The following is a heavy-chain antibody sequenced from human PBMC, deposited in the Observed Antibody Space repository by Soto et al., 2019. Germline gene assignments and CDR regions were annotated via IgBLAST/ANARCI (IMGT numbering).Heavy chain of an antibody. CDR1: GYTFTSYD. CDR2: MNPNSGNT. V-gene: IGHV1-8*01. Sequence: QVQLVQSGAEVKKPGASVKVSCKASGYTFTSYDINWVRQATGQGLEWMGWMNPNSGNTGYAQKFQGRVTMTRNTSISAAYMELGSLSSEDTDVYYCARGRRYCSGGSCSGNWYDPWGQGTLVTVSS. J-gene: IGHJ5*02. CDR3: ARGRRYCSGGSCSGNWYDP. D-gene: IGHD2-15*01.